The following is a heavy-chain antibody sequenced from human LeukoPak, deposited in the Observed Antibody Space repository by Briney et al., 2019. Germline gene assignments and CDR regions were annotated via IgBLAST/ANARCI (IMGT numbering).Heavy chain of an antibody. CDR1: GYTFTSYA. Sequence: ASVKVSCKASGYTFTSYAMHWVRQAPGQRLEWMGWIDAGNGNTKYSQKFQGRVTITRDTSASTAYMELSSLRSEDTAVYYCARSLAAKYCSGGSCYGGWFDPWGQGTLVTVSS. CDR2: IDAGNGNT. CDR3: ARSLAAKYCSGGSCYGGWFDP. V-gene: IGHV1-3*01. J-gene: IGHJ5*02. D-gene: IGHD2-15*01.